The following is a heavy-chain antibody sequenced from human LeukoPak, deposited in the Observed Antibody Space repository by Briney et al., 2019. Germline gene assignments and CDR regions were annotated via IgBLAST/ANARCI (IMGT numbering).Heavy chain of an antibody. CDR2: MYQSGST. CDR1: GGSISNGGYY. D-gene: IGHD3-10*01. CDR3: ASKDYYGSGSYSPLGIDY. Sequence: PSETLSLTCTVSGGSISNGGYYWSWIRQPPGKGLEWIGYMYQSGSTHYNPSLKSRVTISVDRSKDQFSLKLTSVTAADTAVYYCASKDYYGSGSYSPLGIDYWGQGTLVTVSS. J-gene: IGHJ4*02. V-gene: IGHV4-30-2*01.